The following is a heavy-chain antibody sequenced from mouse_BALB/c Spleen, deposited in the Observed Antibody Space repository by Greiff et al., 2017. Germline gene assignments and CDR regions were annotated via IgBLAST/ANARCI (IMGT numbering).Heavy chain of an antibody. J-gene: IGHJ1*01. Sequence: EVQRVESGGGLVQPGGSLRLSCATSGFTFTDYYMSWVRQPPGKALEWLGFIRNKANGYTTEYSASVKGRFTISRDNSQSILYLQMNTLRAEDSATYYCARDRDFDVWGAGTTVTVSS. V-gene: IGHV7-3*02. CDR1: GFTFTDYY. CDR2: IRNKANGYTT. CDR3: ARDRDFDV.